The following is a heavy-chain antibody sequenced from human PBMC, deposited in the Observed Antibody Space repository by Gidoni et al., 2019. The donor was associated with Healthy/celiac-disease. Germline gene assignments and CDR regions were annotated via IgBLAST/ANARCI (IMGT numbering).Heavy chain of an antibody. Sequence: EVQLVESGGGLVQPGGSLRLSCAASGFTFSSYWMSWVDQAPGKGLEWVANIKQDGSEKYYVDSVKCRFTISRDNAKNSLYLQMNSLRAEDTAVYYCARFEGGQRGPWAFDIWGQGTMVTVSS. J-gene: IGHJ3*02. CDR1: GFTFSSYW. V-gene: IGHV3-7*01. CDR2: IKQDGSEK. CDR3: ARFEGGQRGPWAFDI. D-gene: IGHD1-26*01.